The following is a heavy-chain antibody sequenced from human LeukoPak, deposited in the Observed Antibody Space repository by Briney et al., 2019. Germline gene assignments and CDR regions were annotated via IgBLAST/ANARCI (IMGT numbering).Heavy chain of an antibody. J-gene: IGHJ3*02. V-gene: IGHV3-53*04. Sequence: GGSLRLSCAASGFTVSSNYMSWVRQAPGKGLEWGSVIYSGGSTYYADSVKGRFTISRHNSKNTLYLQMNSLRAEDTAVYYCASSSGWYGDAFDIWGQGTMVTVSS. D-gene: IGHD6-19*01. CDR3: ASSSGWYGDAFDI. CDR1: GFTVSSNY. CDR2: IYSGGST.